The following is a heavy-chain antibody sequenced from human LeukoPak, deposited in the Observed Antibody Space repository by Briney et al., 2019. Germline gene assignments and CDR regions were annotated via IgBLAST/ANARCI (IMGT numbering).Heavy chain of an antibody. D-gene: IGHD3-22*01. V-gene: IGHV3-7*01. J-gene: IGHJ3*02. CDR2: IKTDGSEK. CDR3: ARAFHYYDSSGYPHDAFDI. Sequence: GGSLRLSCEGSGFTLSNYWMGWVRQTPGKGLPWVANIKTDGSEKYYVDSVKGRFTISRDNAKNSLYLQMNSLRAEDTAVYYCARAFHYYDSSGYPHDAFDIWGQGTMVTVSS. CDR1: GFTLSNYW.